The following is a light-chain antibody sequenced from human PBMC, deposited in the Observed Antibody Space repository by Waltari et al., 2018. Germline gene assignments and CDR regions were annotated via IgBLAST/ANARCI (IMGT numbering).Light chain of an antibody. Sequence: QSALTQPPSAPGSPGQSVTISCTETSSDLGDYNYVSCYQQHPDKAPKLVSYEVNKRPSGVPDRFSGSKSGNTASLTVSGLQTEDEADYYCSSYAGSNSLHVIFGGGTKLTVL. CDR1: SSDLGDYNY. CDR2: EVN. J-gene: IGLJ2*01. V-gene: IGLV2-8*01. CDR3: SSYAGSNSLHVI.